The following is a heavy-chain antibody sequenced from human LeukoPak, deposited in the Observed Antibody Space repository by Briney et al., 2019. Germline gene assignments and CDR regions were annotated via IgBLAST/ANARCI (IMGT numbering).Heavy chain of an antibody. V-gene: IGHV4-59*12. J-gene: IGHJ6*03. D-gene: IGHD3-10*01. Sequence: SETLSLTCTVSGASISSYYWSWIRQPPGKRLEWIGYIYYSGSANYNPSLKSRVTISVDTSKNQFSLKLSSVTAADTAVYYCARVGVDGSGYHYYYMDVWGKGTTVTISS. CDR2: IYYSGSA. CDR3: ARVGVDGSGYHYYYMDV. CDR1: GASISSYY.